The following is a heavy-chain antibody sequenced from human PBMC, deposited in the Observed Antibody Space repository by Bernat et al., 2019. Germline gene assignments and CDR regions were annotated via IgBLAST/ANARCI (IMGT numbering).Heavy chain of an antibody. CDR3: ARSVLEGLLKGYYYGMDV. J-gene: IGHJ6*02. D-gene: IGHD3-16*01. CDR1: GGSISSYY. V-gene: IGHV4-59*08. Sequence: QVQLQESGPGLVKPSETLSLTCTVSGGSISSYYWSWIRQPPGKGLEWIGYIYYSGSTNYNPSLKSPVTISVDTSKNQFSLKLSSVTAADTAVYYCARSVLEGLLKGYYYGMDVWGQGTTVTVSS. CDR2: IYYSGST.